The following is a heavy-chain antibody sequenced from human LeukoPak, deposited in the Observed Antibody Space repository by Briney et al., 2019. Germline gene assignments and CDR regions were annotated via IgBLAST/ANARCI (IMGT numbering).Heavy chain of an antibody. CDR3: AKDPNYYDSSGYYG. J-gene: IGHJ4*02. CDR2: ITGSGSST. CDR1: RFIFSNFA. D-gene: IGHD3-22*01. V-gene: IGHV3-23*01. Sequence: GGSLRLSCAASRFIFSNFAMSWVRQAPGKGLEWVSSITGSGSSTYYADSVKGRFTISRDNSKNTLSLQMNSLRAEDTAVYYCAKDPNYYDSSGYYGWGQGTLVTVSS.